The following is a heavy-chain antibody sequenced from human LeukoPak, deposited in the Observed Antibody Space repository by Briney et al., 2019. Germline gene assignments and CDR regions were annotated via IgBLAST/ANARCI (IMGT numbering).Heavy chain of an antibody. CDR2: INHSGGT. J-gene: IGHJ3*02. Sequence: PSETLSLTCAVYGGSFIGYDWTWIRQPPGKGLEWIGEINHSGGTNYNPSLKSRVTISVDTSKNQFSLKLSSVTAADTAVYYCARDVGRGTPGGGDAFDIWGQGTMVTVSS. CDR1: GGSFIGYD. CDR3: ARDVGRGTPGGGDAFDI. D-gene: IGHD2-15*01. V-gene: IGHV4-34*01.